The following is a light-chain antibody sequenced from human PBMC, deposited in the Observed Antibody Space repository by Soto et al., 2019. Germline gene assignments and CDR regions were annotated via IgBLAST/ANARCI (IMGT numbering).Light chain of an antibody. V-gene: IGKV1-39*01. J-gene: IGKJ5*01. CDR1: PCIATY. CDR3: QQNYVIPIT. CDR2: AAS. Sequence: DIQMTQSPSSLSASVGDRVTITCRASPCIATYLNWYQHKLGEAPKLLIYAASSLQTGVPSRFSGSGSGTDFTLTISSLQPEDFATYFCQQNYVIPITFGQGTRLEIK.